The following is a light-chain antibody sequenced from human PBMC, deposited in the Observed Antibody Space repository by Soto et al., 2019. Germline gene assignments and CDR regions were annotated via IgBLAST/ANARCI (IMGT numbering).Light chain of an antibody. CDR2: GAS. CDR1: QSVDSF. J-gene: IGKJ4*01. CDR3: QQRRSSPST. Sequence: EIVLTQSPATLFVSPGERATLSCRASQSVDSFLAWYQQKPGQAPRLLIYGASYRHTGIPSRFSGGGSGTTFTLTISSLQLEDFAIYYCQQRRSSPSTFGRGTTVEIK. V-gene: IGKV3-11*01.